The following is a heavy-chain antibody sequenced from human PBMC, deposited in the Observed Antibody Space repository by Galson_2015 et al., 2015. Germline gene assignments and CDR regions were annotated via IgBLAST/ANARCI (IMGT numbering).Heavy chain of an antibody. CDR1: GFTVSNSG. J-gene: IGHJ4*02. V-gene: IGHV3-33*01. Sequence: LRLSCAVSGFTVSNSGMYWVRQAPGKGLEWVAVIWYDGSSKYYADSVKGRFTISRDNSKNTLYLQMNSLRAEDTAMYYRARAYCSSTSCWYYFDYWGQGTLAIVSS. CDR2: IWYDGSSK. CDR3: ARAYCSSTSCWYYFDY. D-gene: IGHD2-2*01.